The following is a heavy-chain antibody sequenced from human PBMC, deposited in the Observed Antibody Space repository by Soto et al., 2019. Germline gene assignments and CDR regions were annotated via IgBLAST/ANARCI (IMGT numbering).Heavy chain of an antibody. J-gene: IGHJ6*02. CDR2: INAGNGNT. V-gene: IGHV1-3*05. D-gene: IGHD4-17*01. Sequence: QVQLVQSGAEEREPGVSVKVSCKASGYTFTDYAIHWVRQAPGQRLEWMGWINAGNGNTKCSQKFQGRVTITRDTSASTAYMELSSLRSEDTSVYYCARSTPPSTVTLPYYYYGMDVWGQGTTVIVSS. CDR3: ARSTPPSTVTLPYYYYGMDV. CDR1: GYTFTDYA.